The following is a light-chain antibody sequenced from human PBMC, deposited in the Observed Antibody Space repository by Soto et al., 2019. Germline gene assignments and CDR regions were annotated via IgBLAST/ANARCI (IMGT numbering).Light chain of an antibody. CDR2: GAS. J-gene: IGKJ5*01. V-gene: IGKV1-5*01. Sequence: DIQMTQSPSTLSPSVGDRVTITCRASQNIVNWLAWYQQKPGKAPKILIYGASTLERGVPSRFSGSGSGTESTLTITNLQPDDFATYYCQQYNTYSATFGQGTRLEIK. CDR3: QQYNTYSAT. CDR1: QNIVNW.